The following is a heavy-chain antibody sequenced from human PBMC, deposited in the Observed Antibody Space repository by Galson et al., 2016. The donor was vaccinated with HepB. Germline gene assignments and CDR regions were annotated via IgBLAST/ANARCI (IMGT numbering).Heavy chain of an antibody. CDR2: ILFDGSYR. Sequence: SLRLSCAASGFTFTDYAMHWVRQAPGKGLEWVAMILFDGSYRYYAQSVKGRFTISRDNAKNSLSLQMNNLRVEDTAVYYCVGDGSACSDGTCYLEGWGQGTLVTVSS. V-gene: IGHV3-30*03. J-gene: IGHJ4*02. CDR1: GFTFTDYA. D-gene: IGHD2-15*01. CDR3: VGDGSACSDGTCYLEG.